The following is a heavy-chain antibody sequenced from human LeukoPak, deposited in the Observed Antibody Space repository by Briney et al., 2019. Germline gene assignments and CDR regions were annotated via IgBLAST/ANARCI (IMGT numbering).Heavy chain of an antibody. Sequence: SETLSLTCTVSGASISGYYWSWIRQPPGKGLEWVGYIYNSERSNYNPSLKGRGTISVDTTKNQLSLKLSSVTAADTAVYYWARVENRTPPFTIFGVVIMGYFDYWGQGTLVTVSS. CDR2: IYNSERS. V-gene: IGHV4-59*08. CDR1: GASISGYY. J-gene: IGHJ4*02. D-gene: IGHD3-3*01. CDR3: ARVENRTPPFTIFGVVIMGYFDY.